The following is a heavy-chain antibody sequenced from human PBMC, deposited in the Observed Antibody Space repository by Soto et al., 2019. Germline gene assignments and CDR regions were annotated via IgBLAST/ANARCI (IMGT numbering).Heavy chain of an antibody. CDR2: TYYKSKWYY. CDR1: GDSVSSDSAA. Sequence: SQTLSLTCGISGDSVSSDSAAWNWIRQSPSRGLEWLGRTYYKSKWYYNYAVSVKSRIAIKSDTSKNQFSLQLNSVTPEDTAVYFCARGDQWLIYWGQGTLVTVSS. J-gene: IGHJ4*02. D-gene: IGHD6-19*01. V-gene: IGHV6-1*01. CDR3: ARGDQWLIY.